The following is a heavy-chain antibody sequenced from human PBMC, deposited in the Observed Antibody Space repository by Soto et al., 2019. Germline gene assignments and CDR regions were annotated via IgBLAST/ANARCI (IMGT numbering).Heavy chain of an antibody. CDR1: GYTFTSYG. Sequence: QVQLVQSGAEVKKPGASVKVSCKASGYTFTSYGISWVRQAPGQGLEWMGWSSAYNGNTNYAQKRQGRVTRTPDTATSTAYLGLRSLRSDDTAVYYCARRRGYGDYDASGSDYWGQGTLVTVSS. CDR2: SSAYNGNT. D-gene: IGHD4-17*01. V-gene: IGHV1-18*01. J-gene: IGHJ4*02. CDR3: ARRRGYGDYDASGSDY.